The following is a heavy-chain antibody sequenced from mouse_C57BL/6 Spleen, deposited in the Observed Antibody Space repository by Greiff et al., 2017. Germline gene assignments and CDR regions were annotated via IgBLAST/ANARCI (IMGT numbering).Heavy chain of an antibody. Sequence: QVQLQQSGAELVRPGTSVKMSCKASGYTFTNYWIGWAKQRPGHGLEWIGDIYPGGGYTNYNEKFKGKATLTADKSSSTAYMQFSSLTSEDSAIHYWARYYGSTYWYFDVWGTGTTVTVSS. V-gene: IGHV1-63*01. CDR1: GYTFTNYW. CDR3: ARYYGSTYWYFDV. J-gene: IGHJ1*03. D-gene: IGHD1-1*01. CDR2: IYPGGGYT.